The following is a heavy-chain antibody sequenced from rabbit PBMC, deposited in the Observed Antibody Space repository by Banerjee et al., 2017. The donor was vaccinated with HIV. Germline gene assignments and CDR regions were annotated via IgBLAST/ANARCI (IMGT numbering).Heavy chain of an antibody. CDR1: GFSFSNKYV. J-gene: IGHJ4*01. CDR3: ARDLAGVIGWNFGL. D-gene: IGHD4-1*01. CDR2: IYVGSGANT. V-gene: IGHV1S45*01. Sequence: QEQLKESGGGLVQPGGALRITCTASGFSFSNKYVMCWVRQAPGKGLEWIACIYVGSGANTNYASWAKGRFTISKTSSTTVTLQMTSLTAADTATYFCARDLAGVIGWNFGLWGPGTLVTVS.